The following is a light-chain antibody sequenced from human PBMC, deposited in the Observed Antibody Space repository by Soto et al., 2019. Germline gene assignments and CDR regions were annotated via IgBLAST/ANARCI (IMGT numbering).Light chain of an antibody. J-gene: IGLJ2*01. CDR3: QSYDSTYHGV. V-gene: IGLV6-57*04. Sequence: NFMLTQPHSVSESPGKTVAISCTRSSGSIASNYVQWYQQRPGSAPTTVIYENNQRPSGVPDRFSGSIASSSNSASLTISGLKTEDEADYYGQSYDSTYHGVFGGGTKLTVL. CDR2: ENN. CDR1: SGSIASNY.